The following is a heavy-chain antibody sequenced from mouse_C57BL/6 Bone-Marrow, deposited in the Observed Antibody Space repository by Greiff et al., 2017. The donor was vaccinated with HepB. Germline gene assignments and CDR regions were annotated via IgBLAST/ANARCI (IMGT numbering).Heavy chain of an antibody. D-gene: IGHD1-1*01. CDR3: ARWVITTVVADYYAMDY. CDR1: GYTFTGYW. J-gene: IGHJ4*01. CDR2: ILPGSGST. Sequence: VQLQQSGAELMKPGASVKLSCKATGYTFTGYWIEWVKQRPGHGLEWIGEILPGSGSTNYNEKFKGKATFTADTSSNTAYMQLSSLTTEDSAIYYCARWVITTVVADYYAMDYWGQGTSVTVSS. V-gene: IGHV1-9*01.